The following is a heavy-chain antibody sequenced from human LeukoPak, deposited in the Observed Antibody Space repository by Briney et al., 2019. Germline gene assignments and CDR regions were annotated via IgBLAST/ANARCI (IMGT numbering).Heavy chain of an antibody. CDR1: GFTFSSYW. J-gene: IGHJ3*01. CDR2: INDAGSDA. Sequence: GGSLRLSCTASGFTFSSYWMHGVRQVPGKGLVWVSRINDAGSDATYADSVKGRFTISRDNAENTLYLQINSLRVEDTAIYYCARIPVGGNRAFDVWGQGTMVTVSS. V-gene: IGHV3-74*01. CDR3: ARIPVGGNRAFDV. D-gene: IGHD2-8*02.